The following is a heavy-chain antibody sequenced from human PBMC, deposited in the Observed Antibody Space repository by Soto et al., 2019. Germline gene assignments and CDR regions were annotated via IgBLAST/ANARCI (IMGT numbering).Heavy chain of an antibody. Sequence: QVQLVQSRAEVKEPGSSVKVSCKASGGSFRNYAISWVRQAPGQGLEWMGGIIPIFGTANYAQKFQGRVTITADESTSTAYMELSNLRSEDTAVYYCARERGSGQWLVSYNYWGQGTLLTVSS. CDR3: ARERGSGQWLVSYNY. CDR2: IIPIFGTA. D-gene: IGHD6-19*01. CDR1: GGSFRNYA. J-gene: IGHJ4*02. V-gene: IGHV1-69*01.